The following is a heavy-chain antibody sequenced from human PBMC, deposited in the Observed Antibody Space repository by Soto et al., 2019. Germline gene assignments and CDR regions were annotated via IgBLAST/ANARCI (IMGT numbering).Heavy chain of an antibody. CDR2: IWYDGSNK. V-gene: IGHV3-33*01. D-gene: IGHD3-3*01. Sequence: GGSLRLSCAASGFTFSSYGMHWVRQAPGKGLEWVAVIWYDGSNKYYADSVKGRFTISRDNSKNTLYLQMNSLRAEDTAVYYCATDTYYDFWSGLGAFDIWGQGTMVTVSS. CDR3: ATDTYYDFWSGLGAFDI. CDR1: GFTFSSYG. J-gene: IGHJ3*02.